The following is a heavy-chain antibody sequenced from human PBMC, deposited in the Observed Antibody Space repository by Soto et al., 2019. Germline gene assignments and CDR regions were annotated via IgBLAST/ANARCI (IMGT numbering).Heavy chain of an antibody. CDR3: ARDRRTVTTSYGMDV. Sequence: PGGSLRLSCAASGFTFSDYYMSWIRQAPGKGLEWVSYISISSSYTNYADSVKGRFTISGDNAKNSLYLQMNSLRAEDTAVYYCARDRRTVTTSYGMDVWGQGTTVTVS. J-gene: IGHJ6*02. V-gene: IGHV3-11*06. CDR2: ISISSSYT. D-gene: IGHD4-17*01. CDR1: GFTFSDYY.